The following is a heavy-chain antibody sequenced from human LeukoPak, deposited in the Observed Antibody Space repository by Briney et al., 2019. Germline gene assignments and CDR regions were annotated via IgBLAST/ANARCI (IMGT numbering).Heavy chain of an antibody. Sequence: GGSLRLSCAASGFTFSSYWMNWVRQAPGKGLVWVSRIASDGSITTYADSVKGRFSISRDNAENTLYLQMNSLRVEDTAVYYCARGRPHGNDYWGQGTLVTVSS. D-gene: IGHD4-23*01. CDR2: IASDGSIT. V-gene: IGHV3-74*01. CDR3: ARGRPHGNDY. J-gene: IGHJ4*02. CDR1: GFTFSSYW.